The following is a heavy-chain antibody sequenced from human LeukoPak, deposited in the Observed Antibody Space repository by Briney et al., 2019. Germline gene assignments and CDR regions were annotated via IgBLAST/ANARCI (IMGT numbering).Heavy chain of an antibody. J-gene: IGHJ4*02. CDR3: ARDSGYCSSTSCPGSGGVDY. V-gene: IGHV1-2*06. CDR2: INPNSGGT. CDR1: GYTFTGYY. D-gene: IGHD2-2*01. Sequence: GSVKVSCKASGYTFTGYYMHWVRQAPGQGLEWMGRINPNSGGTNYAQKFQGRVTMTRDTSTSTVYMELSSLRSEDTAVYYCARDSGYCSSTSCPGSGGVDYWGQGTLVTVSS.